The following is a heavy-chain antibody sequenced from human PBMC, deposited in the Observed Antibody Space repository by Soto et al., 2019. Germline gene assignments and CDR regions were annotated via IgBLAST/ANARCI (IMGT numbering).Heavy chain of an antibody. Sequence: SETLSLTCTVSGGSISSYYWSWIRQPPGKGLEWIGYIYYSGSTNYNPSLKSRVTISVDTSKNQFSLKLSSVTAADTAVYYCARQDYRSGYDYWGQGNLVTVS. CDR1: GGSISSYY. V-gene: IGHV4-59*08. J-gene: IGHJ4*02. D-gene: IGHD5-12*01. CDR2: IYYSGST. CDR3: ARQDYRSGYDY.